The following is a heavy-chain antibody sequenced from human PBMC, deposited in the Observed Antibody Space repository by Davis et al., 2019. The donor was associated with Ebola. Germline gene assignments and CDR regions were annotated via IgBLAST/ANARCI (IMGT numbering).Heavy chain of an antibody. V-gene: IGHV4-59*11. D-gene: IGHD3-3*01. CDR3: ARDNFGGGVVMSERWFDP. Sequence: SETLSLTCTVSGGSISTHYWSWIRQPPGKGLEWIGYIYYSGSTTYNPSLRSRVTISVDTSKTQFSLKVSSVTAADTAVYYCARDNFGGGVVMSERWFDPWGQGTLVTVSS. J-gene: IGHJ5*02. CDR1: GGSISTHY. CDR2: IYYSGST.